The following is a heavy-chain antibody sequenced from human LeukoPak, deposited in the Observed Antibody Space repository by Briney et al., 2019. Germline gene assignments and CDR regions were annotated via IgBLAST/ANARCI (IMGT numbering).Heavy chain of an antibody. V-gene: IGHV4-30-2*01. CDR1: GGSISSGGYS. J-gene: IGHJ4*02. D-gene: IGHD5-12*01. CDR3: ARGWDDSGYDSHFDY. Sequence: SQTLSLTCAVSGGSISSGGYSWSWIRQPPGKGLEWIGYIYHSGSTYYNPSLKSRVTISVDRSKNQFSLKLSSVTAADTAMYYCARGWDDSGYDSHFDYWGQGTLVTVSS. CDR2: IYHSGST.